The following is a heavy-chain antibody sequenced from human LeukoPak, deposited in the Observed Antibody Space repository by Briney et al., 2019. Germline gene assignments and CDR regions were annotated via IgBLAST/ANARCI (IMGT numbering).Heavy chain of an antibody. CDR2: ISGSGGST. Sequence: GGSLRLSCAASGFTFSSYAMSWVRQAPGKGLEWVSAISGSGGSTYYADSVKGRFTISRDNSKNTLYLQMNSLRAEDTAVYYCAKDHSAPFWSGYYPTEYFQHWGQGTLVTVSS. J-gene: IGHJ1*01. CDR1: GFTFSSYA. V-gene: IGHV3-23*01. CDR3: AKDHSAPFWSGYYPTEYFQH. D-gene: IGHD3-3*01.